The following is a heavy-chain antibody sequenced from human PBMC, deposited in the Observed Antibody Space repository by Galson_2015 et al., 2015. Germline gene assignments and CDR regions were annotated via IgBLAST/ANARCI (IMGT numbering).Heavy chain of an antibody. D-gene: IGHD5-24*01. CDR2: IYYSGST. CDR3: AREGGDGYRKADY. J-gene: IGHJ4*02. V-gene: IGHV4-61*01. CDR1: GYSVSSRNYY. Sequence: ETLSLTCTVSGYSVSSRNYYWCWIRQSPGKGLEWIGYIYYSGSTNYNPSLKSRVTISVDTSKNQFSLKLTSVTAADTAVYYCAREGGDGYRKADYWGQGTLVTVSS.